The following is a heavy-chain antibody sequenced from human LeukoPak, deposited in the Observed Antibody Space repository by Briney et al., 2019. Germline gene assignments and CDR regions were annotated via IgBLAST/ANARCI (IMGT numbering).Heavy chain of an antibody. V-gene: IGHV3-23*01. J-gene: IGHJ4*02. CDR3: ASRAYDFWSGYYELFDY. Sequence: PGGSLRLSCAASGFTFSSYAMSWVCQAPGKGLEWVSAISGSGGSTYYADSVKGRFTISRDNSKNTLYLQMNSLRAEDTAVYYCASRAYDFWSGYYELFDYWGQGTLVTVSS. CDR2: ISGSGGST. D-gene: IGHD3-3*01. CDR1: GFTFSSYA.